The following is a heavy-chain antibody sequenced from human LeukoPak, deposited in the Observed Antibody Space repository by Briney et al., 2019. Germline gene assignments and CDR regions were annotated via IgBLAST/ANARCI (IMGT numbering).Heavy chain of an antibody. J-gene: IGHJ6*02. CDR1: GYPFTSYG. D-gene: IGHD3-3*01. CDR3: ARDRDYDFWSGLVYYYGMDV. Sequence: ASVQFSCQASGYPFTSYGISWVRPAPGQGLELMGWISAYNGNTNCAQKLQGRVTMTTDTSTSTAYMELRSLRSDDTAVYYCARDRDYDFWSGLVYYYGMDVWGQGTTVTVSS. CDR2: ISAYNGNT. V-gene: IGHV1-18*01.